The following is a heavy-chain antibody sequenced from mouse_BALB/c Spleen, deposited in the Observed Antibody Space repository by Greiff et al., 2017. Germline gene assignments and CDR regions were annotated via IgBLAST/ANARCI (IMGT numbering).Heavy chain of an antibody. Sequence: KLVESGGGLVKPGGSLKLSCAASGFTFSSYTMSWVRQTPEKRLEWVATISSGGSYTYYPDSVKGRFTISRDNAKNTLYLQMSSLKSEDTAMYYCTRDSEVRFAYWGQGTLVTVSA. J-gene: IGHJ3*01. CDR1: GFTFSSYT. CDR3: TRDSEVRFAY. D-gene: IGHD2-14*01. V-gene: IGHV5-6-4*01. CDR2: ISSGGSYT.